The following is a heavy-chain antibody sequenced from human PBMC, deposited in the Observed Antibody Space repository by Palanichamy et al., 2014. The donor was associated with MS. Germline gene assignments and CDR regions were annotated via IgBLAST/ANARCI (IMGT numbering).Heavy chain of an antibody. Sequence: EVQLLQSGGRAWYSRGGPVRLSCVASGIIFSNNAMSWVRQAPGKGLEWVSSISGSGSTYYAASVKGRFTTSRDKSKNTVYLQMNSLRGEDTAVYYCAKAADYDGNPGYWGQGTLVTVSS. D-gene: IGHD4-23*01. CDR1: GIIFSNNA. CDR2: ISGSGST. J-gene: IGHJ4*02. V-gene: IGHV3-23*01. CDR3: AKAADYDGNPGY.